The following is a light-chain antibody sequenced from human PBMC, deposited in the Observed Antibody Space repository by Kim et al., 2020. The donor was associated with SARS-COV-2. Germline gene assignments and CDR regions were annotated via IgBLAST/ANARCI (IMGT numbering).Light chain of an antibody. V-gene: IGLV2-8*01. CDR1: SSDVCGYNY. CDR2: EVT. J-gene: IGLJ1*01. Sequence: VTISCTGTSSDVCGYNYVSWYQQHPGKAPKLMIYEVTKRPSGVPDRFSGSKSGNTASLTVSGLQAEDEADYYCVSYAGSNNFPYVFGTGTKVTVL. CDR3: VSYAGSNNFPYV.